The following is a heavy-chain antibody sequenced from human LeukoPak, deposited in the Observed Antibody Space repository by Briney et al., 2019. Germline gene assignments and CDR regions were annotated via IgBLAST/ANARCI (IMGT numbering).Heavy chain of an antibody. Sequence: SETLSLTCAVYGGSFSGYYWSCIRQPPGKGLERIGEINHSGSTNYNPSLKSRVTISVDTSKNQFSLKLSSVTAADTAVYYCARAYSSSWYVWYYFDYWGQGTLVTVSS. J-gene: IGHJ4*02. D-gene: IGHD6-13*01. V-gene: IGHV4-34*01. CDR1: GGSFSGYY. CDR2: INHSGST. CDR3: ARAYSSSWYVWYYFDY.